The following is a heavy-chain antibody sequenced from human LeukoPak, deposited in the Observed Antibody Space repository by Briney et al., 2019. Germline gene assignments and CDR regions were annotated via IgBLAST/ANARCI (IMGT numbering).Heavy chain of an antibody. CDR3: ARSRGQDRYYFDY. J-gene: IGHJ4*02. CDR2: ISSSSSYI. Sequence: PGGSLRLSCAASGFTFSSHPMHWVRQAPGKGLEWVSSISSSSSYIYYADSVKGRFTISRDNAKNSLYLQMNSLRAEDTAVYYCARSRGQDRYYFDYWGQGTLVTVSS. D-gene: IGHD5-24*01. CDR1: GFTFSSHP. V-gene: IGHV3-21*01.